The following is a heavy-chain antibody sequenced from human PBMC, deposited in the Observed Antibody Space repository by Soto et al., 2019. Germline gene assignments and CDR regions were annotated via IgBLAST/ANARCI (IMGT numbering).Heavy chain of an antibody. CDR2: IYYSGST. CDR1: GGSISSDY. J-gene: IGHJ4*02. Sequence: SETPSLTCTVSGGSISSDYWSWIRQPPGKGLEWIGYIYYSGSTNYNPSLKSRVTISVDTSKNQFSLKLSSVTAADTAVYYCARGLRAYYFDYWGQGTLVTVSS. CDR3: ARGLRAYYFDY. V-gene: IGHV4-59*01.